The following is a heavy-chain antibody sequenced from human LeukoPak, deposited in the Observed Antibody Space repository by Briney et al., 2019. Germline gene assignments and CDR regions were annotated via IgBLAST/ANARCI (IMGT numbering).Heavy chain of an antibody. D-gene: IGHD2-15*01. CDR3: AKYCSGGSCLFDY. CDR1: GFTFSSYG. Sequence: GGSLRLSCAASGFTFSSYGMHWVRQAPGKGLEWVAVISYDGSNKYYADSVKGRFTISRDNSKNTLYLQMNSLRAEDTAVYYCAKYCSGGSCLFDYWGQGTLVTGSS. CDR2: ISYDGSNK. V-gene: IGHV3-30*18. J-gene: IGHJ4*02.